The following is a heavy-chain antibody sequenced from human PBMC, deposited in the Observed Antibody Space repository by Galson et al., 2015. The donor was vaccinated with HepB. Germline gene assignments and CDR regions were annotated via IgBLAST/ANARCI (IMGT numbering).Heavy chain of an antibody. CDR1: GYTFIGDY. V-gene: IGHV1-46*01. CDR2: INPSSGTA. D-gene: IGHD1-7*01. J-gene: IGHJ3*02. CDR3: AREGLPGNYDKGNAFDI. Sequence: SVKVSCKASGYTFIGDYMHWVRQAPGQGLEWMGIINPSSGTAAYLQKFQGRVALTRDTSTSTVYMELSSLGFEDTAVYYCAREGLPGNYDKGNAFDIWGQGTMVTVSS.